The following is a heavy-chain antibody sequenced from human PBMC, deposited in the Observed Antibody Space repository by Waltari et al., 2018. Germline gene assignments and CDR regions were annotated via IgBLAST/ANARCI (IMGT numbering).Heavy chain of an antibody. CDR1: GFTFSNAW. CDR2: IKSKTDGGTT. D-gene: IGHD1-26*01. Sequence: EVQLVESGGGLVKPGGSLRLSCAASGFTFSNAWMSWVRQAPGKGLAWVGRIKSKTDGGTTDYAAPVKGRFTISRDDSKNTLYLQMNSLKTEDTAVYYCTTSIGSYYLSSFFDYWGQGTLVTVSS. CDR3: TTSIGSYYLSSFFDY. V-gene: IGHV3-15*01. J-gene: IGHJ4*02.